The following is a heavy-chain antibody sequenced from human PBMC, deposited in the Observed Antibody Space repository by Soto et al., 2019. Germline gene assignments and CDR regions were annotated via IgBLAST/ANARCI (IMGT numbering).Heavy chain of an antibody. CDR2: IRSKVHGGTT. V-gene: IGHV3-49*04. CDR3: TVGHDILTGFPYYYGVDV. J-gene: IGHJ6*02. CDR1: GFTFGDYV. Sequence: PRLSCTASGFTFGDYVLSWVRQAPGKGPEWVAFIRSKVHGGTTEYAASVKGRFSISRDESETIAYLQMNSLKTEDSGVYYCTVGHDILTGFPYYYGVDVWGQGTTVTVSS. D-gene: IGHD3-9*01.